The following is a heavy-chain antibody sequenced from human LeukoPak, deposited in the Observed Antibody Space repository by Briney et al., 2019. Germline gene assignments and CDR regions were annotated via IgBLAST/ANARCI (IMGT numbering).Heavy chain of an antibody. D-gene: IGHD4-23*01. CDR3: AGDRVAPTPGGFDY. J-gene: IGHJ4*02. V-gene: IGHV3-48*04. CDR1: GFTFSSYS. CDR2: ISSSSSTI. Sequence: GGSLRLSCAASGFTFSSYSMNWVRQAPGKGLEWVSYISSSSSTIYYADSVKGRFTISRDNAKNSLYLQMNSLRAEDTAVYYCAGDRVAPTPGGFDYWGQGTLVTVSS.